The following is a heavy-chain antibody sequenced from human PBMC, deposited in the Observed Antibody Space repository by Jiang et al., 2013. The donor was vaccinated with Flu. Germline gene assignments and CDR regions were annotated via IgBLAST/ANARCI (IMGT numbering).Heavy chain of an antibody. D-gene: IGHD1-26*01. CDR1: GFSFSVNGVG. CDR3: AHGFPLGATYYYDY. CDR2: IYWDDDE. J-gene: IGHJ4*02. Sequence: KPTQTLTLTCTFSGFSFSVNGVGVGWIRQPPGRALEWLAFIYWDDDERYSPSPKSRLTITKDTSKNQVVLTMTNMDPVDTATYFCAHGFPLGATYYYDYWGQGSLVTVSS. V-gene: IGHV2-5*02.